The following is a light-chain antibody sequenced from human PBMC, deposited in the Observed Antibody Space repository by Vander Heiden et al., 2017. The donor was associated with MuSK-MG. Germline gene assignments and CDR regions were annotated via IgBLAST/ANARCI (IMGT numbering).Light chain of an antibody. CDR1: QSISSY. Sequence: DIQMTQSPSSLSASVGDRVTITCRASQSISSYLNWYQQKPGRAPKLLIYTASNLQSGVPSMFRGSGSGTDFTLTISRLQPEDFATYYCQQSDSLPYTFGQGTKLEIK. CDR3: QQSDSLPYT. J-gene: IGKJ2*01. CDR2: TAS. V-gene: IGKV1-39*01.